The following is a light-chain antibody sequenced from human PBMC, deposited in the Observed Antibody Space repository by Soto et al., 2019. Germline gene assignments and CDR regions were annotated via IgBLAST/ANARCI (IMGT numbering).Light chain of an antibody. CDR2: VAS. J-gene: IGKJ4*01. Sequence: EIVMTQSPVTLSVSPGDRATLSCRASQSVNSNLAWYQHKPGQTPKLLIYVASTRPTGIPARFSGSGSGTELTLTISSLQSEDLAGYYCQQYNVGPLTFGGGTKVEFK. V-gene: IGKV3-15*01. CDR3: QQYNVGPLT. CDR1: QSVNSN.